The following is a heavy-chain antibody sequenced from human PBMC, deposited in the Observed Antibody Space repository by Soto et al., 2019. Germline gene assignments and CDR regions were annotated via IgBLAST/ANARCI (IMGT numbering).Heavy chain of an antibody. Sequence: ASVKVSCKVSGYTLTELSMHWVRQAPGKGLEWMGGFDPEDGETIYAQKFQGRVTMTEDTSTDTAYMELSSLRSEDTAVYYCATEFSLVRYFDYWGQGTLVTVSS. CDR2: FDPEDGET. V-gene: IGHV1-24*01. CDR3: ATEFSLVRYFDY. CDR1: GYTLTELS. J-gene: IGHJ4*02. D-gene: IGHD6-13*01.